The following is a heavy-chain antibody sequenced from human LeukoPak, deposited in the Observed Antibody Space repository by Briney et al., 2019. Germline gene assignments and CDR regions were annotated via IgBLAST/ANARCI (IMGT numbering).Heavy chain of an antibody. CDR2: ISGSGGST. Sequence: GRSLRLSCAASGFTFSSRGMHWVRQAPGKGLEWVSAISGSGGSTYYADSVKGRFTISRDNSKNTLYLQMNSLRAEDTAVYYCAKGTKYQLLSYYFGYWGQGTLVTVSS. J-gene: IGHJ4*02. CDR1: GFTFSSRG. CDR3: AKGTKYQLLSYYFGY. D-gene: IGHD2-2*01. V-gene: IGHV3-23*01.